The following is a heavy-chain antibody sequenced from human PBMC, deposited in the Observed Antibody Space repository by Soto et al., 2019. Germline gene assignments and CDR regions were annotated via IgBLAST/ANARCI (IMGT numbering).Heavy chain of an antibody. D-gene: IGHD6-25*01. CDR2: IYPGDSDT. J-gene: IGHJ6*02. Sequence: GESLKISCKGSGYSFTSYWIGWVRQMPGKGLEWMGIIYPGDSDTRYSPSFQGQVTISADKSISTAYLQWSSLKASDTAMYYCARRSGATPSHYYYFYGMDVWGQGTTVTVSS. V-gene: IGHV5-51*01. CDR3: ARRSGATPSHYYYFYGMDV. CDR1: GYSFTSYW.